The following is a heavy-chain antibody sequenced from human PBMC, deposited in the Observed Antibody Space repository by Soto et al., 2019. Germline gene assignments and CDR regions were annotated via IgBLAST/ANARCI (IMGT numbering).Heavy chain of an antibody. Sequence: QVQLVQSGAELKKPGASVKVSCKASGYTFTSYGISWVRQAPGQGLEWMGWISAYNGNTNYAQKLQGRVTMTTDTTTSTAYMELRSLRSDDTAVYYCARGTPHYDFWSCQYYYGMDVWGQGTTVTVSS. V-gene: IGHV1-18*01. CDR1: GYTFTSYG. J-gene: IGHJ6*02. D-gene: IGHD3-3*01. CDR3: ARGTPHYDFWSCQYYYGMDV. CDR2: ISAYNGNT.